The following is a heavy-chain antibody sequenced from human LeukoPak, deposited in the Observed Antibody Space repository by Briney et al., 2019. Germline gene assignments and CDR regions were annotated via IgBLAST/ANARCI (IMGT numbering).Heavy chain of an antibody. V-gene: IGHV4-59*01. Sequence: PSQTLSLTCTVSGGSISSYYWSWIRQPPGKGLEWIGFIYYSGSTNYNPSLKSRVTISVDRSKNQFSLKLSSVTTADTAVYYCARGDSSWTYFDYWGQGTLVTVSS. CDR3: ARGDSSWTYFDY. CDR1: GGSISSYY. D-gene: IGHD6-13*01. CDR2: IYYSGST. J-gene: IGHJ4*02.